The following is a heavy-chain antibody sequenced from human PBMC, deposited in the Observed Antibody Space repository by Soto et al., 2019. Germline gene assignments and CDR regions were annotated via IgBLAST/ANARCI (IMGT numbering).Heavy chain of an antibody. CDR1: GFSLTTSGVG. D-gene: IGHD3-3*01. J-gene: IGHJ4*02. V-gene: IGHV2-5*02. Sequence: QITLNESGPTVVRPTETLTLTCRFSGFSLTTSGVGVGWIRQSPGKAPEWLALIYWDADKRYSASLKSRLTITKDTTKNQVVLTVSDLDPTDTATYYCAHRVLRTVFGLVTTTAIDFDFWGQGAPVAVSS. CDR2: IYWDADK. CDR3: AHRVLRTVFGLVTTTAIDFDF.